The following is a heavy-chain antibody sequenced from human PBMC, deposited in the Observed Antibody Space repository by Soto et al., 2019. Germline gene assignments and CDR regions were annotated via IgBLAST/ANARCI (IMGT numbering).Heavy chain of an antibody. CDR2: ISGSGGST. CDR3: AKDIRITKIVVVAGFDY. D-gene: IGHD3-22*01. CDR1: GFTFSSYA. Sequence: HPGGSLRLSCAASGFTFSSYAMSWVRQAPGKGLEWVSAISGSGGSTYYADSVKGRCTISRDNSKNTLYLQMHSLRSEDTAVYYCAKDIRITKIVVVAGFDYCGQGTLVTVSS. J-gene: IGHJ4*02. V-gene: IGHV3-23*01.